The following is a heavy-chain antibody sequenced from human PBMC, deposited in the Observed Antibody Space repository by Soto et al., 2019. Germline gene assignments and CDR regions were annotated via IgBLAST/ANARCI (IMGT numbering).Heavy chain of an antibody. D-gene: IGHD3-22*01. V-gene: IGHV3-30*18. J-gene: IGHJ6*02. CDR3: AKVPHDSSGYYPNYYYYGMDV. CDR1: GFTFSSYG. CDR2: ISYDGSNK. Sequence: GGSLRLSCAASGFTFSSYGMHWVRQAPGKGLEWVAVISYDGSNKYYADSVKGRFTISRDNSKNTLYLQMNSLRAEDTAVYYCAKVPHDSSGYYPNYYYYGMDVWGQGTTVTVSS.